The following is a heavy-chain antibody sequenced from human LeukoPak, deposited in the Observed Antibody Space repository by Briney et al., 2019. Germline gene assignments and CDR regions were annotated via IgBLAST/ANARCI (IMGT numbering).Heavy chain of an antibody. CDR2: ITGSGGNT. Sequence: GGSLRLSCAASGFTFSNYAMSWVRQAPGKGLEWGSAITGSGGNTYYADSVKGRFAISRDNSKNTVFLQMNSLRAEDTAVYYCAKWGDYDVLTGYYVSDYWGQGTLVTVSS. CDR1: GFTFSNYA. V-gene: IGHV3-23*01. D-gene: IGHD3-9*01. J-gene: IGHJ4*02. CDR3: AKWGDYDVLTGYYVSDY.